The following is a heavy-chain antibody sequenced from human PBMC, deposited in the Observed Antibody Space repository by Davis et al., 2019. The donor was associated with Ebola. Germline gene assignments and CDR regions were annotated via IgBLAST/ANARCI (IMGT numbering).Heavy chain of an antibody. J-gene: IGHJ4*02. V-gene: IGHV1-46*01. Sequence: AASVKVSCKASGYTFTSYYMHWVRQAPGQGLEWMGIINPSGGSTSYAQKFQGRVTVTRDTSTSTVYMELSSLRSEDTAVYYCARAQFPTTSDHWGQGTLVTVSS. D-gene: IGHD1-1*01. CDR2: INPSGGST. CDR3: ARAQFPTTSDH. CDR1: GYTFTSYY.